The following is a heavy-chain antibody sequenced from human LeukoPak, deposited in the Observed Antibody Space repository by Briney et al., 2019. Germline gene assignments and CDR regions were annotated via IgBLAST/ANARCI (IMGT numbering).Heavy chain of an antibody. J-gene: IGHJ6*03. CDR2: IYYSGST. CDR1: GGSISSYY. CDR3: ARRPLQPIGWYYYYYMDV. Sequence: SETLSLTCTVSGGSISSYYWSWIRQPPGKGLEWIGYIYYSGSTNYNPSLKSRVTISVDTSKNQFSLKLSSVTAADTAVYYCARRPLQPIGWYYYYYMDVWGKGTTVTVSS. D-gene: IGHD6-19*01. V-gene: IGHV4-59*12.